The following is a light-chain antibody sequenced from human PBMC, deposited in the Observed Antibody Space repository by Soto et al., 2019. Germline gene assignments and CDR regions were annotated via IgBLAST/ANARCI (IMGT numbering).Light chain of an antibody. CDR2: GAS. CDR1: QSVASA. CDR3: QQSHSGIT. J-gene: IGKJ5*01. V-gene: IGKV3-15*01. Sequence: EVLMTQSPDILSVSPGDTAILSCRASQSVASALAWYQQRPGQPPRVIMYGASVRSTGLPDRFSGSGSGTDFTLTISSLQPEDFATYYCQQSHSGITFGQGTRLDIK.